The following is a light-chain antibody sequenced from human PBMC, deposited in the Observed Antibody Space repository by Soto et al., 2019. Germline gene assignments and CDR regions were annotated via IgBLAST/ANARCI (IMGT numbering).Light chain of an antibody. CDR1: QTILYRSNNQNY. CDR3: QQYLTTPPT. J-gene: IGKJ1*01. Sequence: DIVMTQSPDSLAVSLGERATINCRSSQTILYRSNNQNYLAWYQQKPGQPPKLLIYWASTRESGVPDRFSGSGSGTDFTLTISSLQAEDVAVYYCQQYLTTPPTFGQGTEVEVK. V-gene: IGKV4-1*01. CDR2: WAS.